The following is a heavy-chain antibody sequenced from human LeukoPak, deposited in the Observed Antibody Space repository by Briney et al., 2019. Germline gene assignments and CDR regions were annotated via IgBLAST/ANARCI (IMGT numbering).Heavy chain of an antibody. CDR3: ARDNGGYGGFDY. CDR2: IYHSGST. J-gene: IGHJ4*02. V-gene: IGHV4-30-2*01. CDR1: GGSISSGGYS. D-gene: IGHD5-12*01. Sequence: SETLSLTCAVSGGSISSGGYSWSWIRQPPGKGLEWIGYIYHSGSTYYNPSLKSRVTISVDRSKNQYSLKLSSVTAADTAVYYCARDNGGYGGFDYWGQGTLVTVSS.